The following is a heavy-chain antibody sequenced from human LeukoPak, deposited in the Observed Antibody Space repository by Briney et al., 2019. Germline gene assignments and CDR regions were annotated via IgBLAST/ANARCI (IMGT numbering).Heavy chain of an antibody. CDR2: INGDGSST. Sequence: GGSLRLSCAASGFTFSSCWMHWVRQAPGKGLVWVSRINGDGSSTTYADSVGGRFTISRDNAKNTLYLQMNSLRVEDTAVYYCAENRYGDYASDYWGQGTLVTVSS. CDR1: GFTFSSCW. J-gene: IGHJ4*02. V-gene: IGHV3-74*03. D-gene: IGHD4-17*01. CDR3: AENRYGDYASDY.